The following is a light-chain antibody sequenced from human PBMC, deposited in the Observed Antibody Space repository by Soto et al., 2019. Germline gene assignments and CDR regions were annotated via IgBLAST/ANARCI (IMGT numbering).Light chain of an antibody. CDR3: AAWDGSLNNVL. CDR2: GNN. Sequence: QSVLTQPPSASGTPGQRVTISCSGSGSSIGTNTVNWYRQLPGTAPKLLIYGNNQRPSGVPDRFSGSKSGTSASLAISGLKSGDEGEYYCAAWDGSLNNVLFGGGTKLTVL. J-gene: IGLJ2*01. V-gene: IGLV1-44*01. CDR1: GSSIGTNT.